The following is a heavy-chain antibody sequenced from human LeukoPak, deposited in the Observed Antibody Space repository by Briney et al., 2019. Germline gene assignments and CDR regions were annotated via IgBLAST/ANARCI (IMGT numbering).Heavy chain of an antibody. CDR1: GGSFTDYY. CDR3: TRDREHGTQDP. Sequence: PSETLSLTCTVSGGSFTDYYWGWIRQPPGKGLEWIGSIYYRGNTFYNPSLRNRVSISIDTSKGRFSLNLNSVTAADTAVYFCTRDREHGTQDPWGQGTLVTVS. V-gene: IGHV4-39*07. D-gene: IGHD1-26*01. CDR2: IYYRGNT. J-gene: IGHJ5*02.